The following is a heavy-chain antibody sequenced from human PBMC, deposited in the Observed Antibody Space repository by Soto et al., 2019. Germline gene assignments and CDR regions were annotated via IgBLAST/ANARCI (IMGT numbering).Heavy chain of an antibody. V-gene: IGHV4-31*03. D-gene: IGHD3-22*01. Sequence: QVQLQESGPGLVKPSQTLSLTCTVSGGSISSGGYYWSWIRQHPGKGLEGIGYIYYSGSTYYNPSLKSRVTISVDTSKNQFSLKLSSVTAADTAVYYCARDVPLGADYYDSSGPILGEFYFDYWGQGTLVTVSS. CDR2: IYYSGST. CDR3: ARDVPLGADYYDSSGPILGEFYFDY. J-gene: IGHJ4*02. CDR1: GGSISSGGYY.